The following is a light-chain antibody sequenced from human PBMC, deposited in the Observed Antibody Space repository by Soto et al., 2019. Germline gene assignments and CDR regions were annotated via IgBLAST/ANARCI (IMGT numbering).Light chain of an antibody. CDR1: QSISDY. CDR2: DAS. J-gene: IGKJ5*01. Sequence: EIVLTQSPATLSLSPGERATLSCRASQSISDYLAWYQQKPGQAPRLLIYDASNRATGIPARFSGSGSGTDFTLTISSLEPEDFAVYYCQQRSKWPPITFGQGTRLEI. CDR3: QQRSKWPPIT. V-gene: IGKV3-11*01.